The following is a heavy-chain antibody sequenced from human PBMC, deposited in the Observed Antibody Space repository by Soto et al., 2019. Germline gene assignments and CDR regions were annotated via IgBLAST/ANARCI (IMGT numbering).Heavy chain of an antibody. V-gene: IGHV4-31*03. CDR2: IHYRGGT. CDR3: ARCRDAFGFDS. J-gene: IGHJ4*02. Sequence: KPSETLSLTCNVSGGSINSGGYYFFCIRQHPWKGLEWIGYIHYRGGTSYNPSLKSRGSISLDTSGHHFSLKLTSVTAADTAVYYCARCRDAFGFDSWGQGTLVTVSS. D-gene: IGHD2-15*01. CDR1: GGSINSGGYY.